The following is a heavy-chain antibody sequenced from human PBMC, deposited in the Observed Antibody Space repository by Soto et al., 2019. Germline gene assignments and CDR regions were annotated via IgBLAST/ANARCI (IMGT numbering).Heavy chain of an antibody. D-gene: IGHD4-17*01. Sequence: SETLSLTCTVSGGSISSGDYYWSWIRQPPGKGLEWIGYIYYSGSTYYNPSLKSRVTISVDTSKNQFSLKLSSVTAADTAVYYCARERYGDYLLDYWGQGTLVTVSS. CDR3: ARERYGDYLLDY. V-gene: IGHV4-30-4*01. CDR1: GGSISSGDYY. CDR2: IYYSGST. J-gene: IGHJ4*02.